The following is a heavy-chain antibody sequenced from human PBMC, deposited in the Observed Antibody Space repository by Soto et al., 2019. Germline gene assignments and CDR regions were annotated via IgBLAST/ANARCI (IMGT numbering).Heavy chain of an antibody. CDR3: ARQGFGPLHGLVDV. D-gene: IGHD3-10*01. V-gene: IGHV4-59*08. J-gene: IGHJ6*02. CDR2: VHHSWGS. CDR1: GGSISSYY. Sequence: QVQLQESGPGLVKPSETLSLSCTVSGGSISSYYWSWFRQSPGKRMEWIGYVHHSWGSSYNPSLQSRVAISLDMSKRQFSLKVTSVTATDTAVYYCARQGFGPLHGLVDVWGQGTTVTVSS.